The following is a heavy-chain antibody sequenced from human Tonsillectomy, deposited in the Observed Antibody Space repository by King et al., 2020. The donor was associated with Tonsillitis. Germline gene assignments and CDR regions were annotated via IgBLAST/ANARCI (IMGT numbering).Heavy chain of an antibody. CDR2: MYNSGSA. V-gene: IGHV4-30-4*01. CDR1: GGSFSRGDYY. D-gene: IGHD4-11*01. Sequence: QLQESGPGLVKPSQTLSLTCTVPGGSFSRGDYYWSWIRQPPGKGLDWIAYMYNSGSAHYNPSLGGRGAISVDTSKNEFSLKLSSVTAADTAVYFCARGAYTSGALGFWGQGILVTVSS. J-gene: IGHJ4*02. CDR3: ARGAYTSGALGF.